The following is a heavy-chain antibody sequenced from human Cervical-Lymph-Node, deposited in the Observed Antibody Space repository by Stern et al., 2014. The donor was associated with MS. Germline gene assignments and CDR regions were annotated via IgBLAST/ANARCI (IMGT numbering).Heavy chain of an antibody. J-gene: IGHJ4*02. CDR2: IIPILGIA. D-gene: IGHD3-22*01. CDR3: ATLKREGYYDSSGYYYFDY. CDR1: GGTFSSYT. V-gene: IGHV1-69*09. Sequence: VQLVESGAEVKKPGSSVKVSCKASGGTFSSYTISWVRQAPGQGLEWMGRIIPILGIANYAQKFQGRVTITADKSTSTAYMELSSLRSEDTAVYYCATLKREGYYDSSGYYYFDYWGQGTLVTVSS.